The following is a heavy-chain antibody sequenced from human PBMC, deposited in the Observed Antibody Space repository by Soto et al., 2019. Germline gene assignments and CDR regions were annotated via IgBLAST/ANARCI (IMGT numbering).Heavy chain of an antibody. CDR1: GYTFTNYG. CDR2: ISAYNGNT. Sequence: ASVKVSCKASGYTFTNYGISWVRQAPGQGLEWMGWISAYNGNTKYAQKLQGRVTMTTDTSTSTAYMELRRLRSDDTAVYYCARKGLSSYYYDSSGYYFFDYWGQGTLVTVSS. D-gene: IGHD3-22*01. V-gene: IGHV1-18*01. J-gene: IGHJ4*02. CDR3: ARKGLSSYYYDSSGYYFFDY.